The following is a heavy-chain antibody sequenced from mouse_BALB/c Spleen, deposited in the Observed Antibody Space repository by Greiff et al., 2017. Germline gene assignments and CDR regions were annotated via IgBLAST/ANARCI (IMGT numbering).Heavy chain of an antibody. CDR3: AKDLLQAWFAY. Sequence: EVKLQESGAELVKPGASVKLSCTASGFNIKDTYMHWVKQRPEQGLEWIGRIDPANGNTKYDPKFQGKATITADTSSNTAYLQLSSLTSEDTAVYYCAKDLLQAWFAYWGQGTLVTVSA. CDR2: IDPANGNT. D-gene: IGHD1-1*01. J-gene: IGHJ3*01. CDR1: GFNIKDTY. V-gene: IGHV14-3*02.